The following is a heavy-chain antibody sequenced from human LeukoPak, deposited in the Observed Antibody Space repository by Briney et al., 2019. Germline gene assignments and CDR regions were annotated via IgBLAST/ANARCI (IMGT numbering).Heavy chain of an antibody. CDR2: INPNSGGT. J-gene: IGHJ4*02. V-gene: IGHV1-2*02. D-gene: IGHD6-13*01. Sequence: ASVKVSCKASGYTFTGYYMHWVRQAPGQGLEWMGWINPNSGGTNYAQKFQGRVTMTRDTSISTAYMELSRLRSDDTAVYYCARAPIPGIAAAVDYWGQGTLVTVSS. CDR1: GYTFTGYY. CDR3: ARAPIPGIAAAVDY.